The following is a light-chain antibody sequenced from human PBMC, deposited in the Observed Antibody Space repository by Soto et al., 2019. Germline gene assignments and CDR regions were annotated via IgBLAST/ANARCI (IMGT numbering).Light chain of an antibody. J-gene: IGKJ2*01. CDR1: QSVSSSY. Sequence: EIGLTQSPGTLSLSPGERATLSCRASQSVSSSYLAWHQQKPGQAPRLLIYGASSRATGIPDRFSGSGSGTDFTLTISRLEPEDFAVYYCQQYGSSPLYTFGQGTKLEIK. V-gene: IGKV3-20*01. CDR2: GAS. CDR3: QQYGSSPLYT.